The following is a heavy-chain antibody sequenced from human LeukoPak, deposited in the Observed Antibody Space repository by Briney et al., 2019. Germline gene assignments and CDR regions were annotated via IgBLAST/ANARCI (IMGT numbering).Heavy chain of an antibody. CDR3: ARHQPLGYGGNSDAFDI. J-gene: IGHJ3*02. CDR1: GGSISSSSYY. CDR2: IYYSGST. V-gene: IGHV4-39*01. Sequence: PSETLSLTCTVSGGSISSSSYYWGWIRQPPGKALEWIGSIYYSGSTYYNPSLKSRATISVDTSKNQFSLKLSSVTAADTAVYYCARHQPLGYGGNSDAFDIWGQGTMVTVSS. D-gene: IGHD4-23*01.